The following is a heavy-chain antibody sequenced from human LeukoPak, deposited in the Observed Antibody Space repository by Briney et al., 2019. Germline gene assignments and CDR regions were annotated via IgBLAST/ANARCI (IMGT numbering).Heavy chain of an antibody. CDR1: GFTFSYYS. J-gene: IGHJ4*02. D-gene: IGHD1-26*01. CDR3: ARGASAAATTIFSDY. Sequence: GGSLRLSCAASGFTFSYYSINWVRQAPGKGLEWVSSISSSGSYIYYADSVKGRFTISRDNAQNSLYLQMNSLRAEDTAVYYCARGASAAATTIFSDYWGQGTLVTVSS. V-gene: IGHV3-21*01. CDR2: ISSSGSYI.